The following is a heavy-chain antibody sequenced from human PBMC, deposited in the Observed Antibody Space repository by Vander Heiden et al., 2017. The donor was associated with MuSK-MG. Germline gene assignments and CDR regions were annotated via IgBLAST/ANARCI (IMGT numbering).Heavy chain of an antibody. J-gene: IGHJ4*02. Sequence: QLQLQESGPGLVKPSETPPLTCIFSGAPPSSTDYAWGWIRQSPGKGLEWIGTIYYSDTSSSTSYNPSLQSRLTISVDTSKNHISLKLGSVTAADTALYYCASLYKAGISNYPPGYWGQGTLVTVSS. D-gene: IGHD3-10*01. CDR2: IYYSDTSSST. CDR3: ASLYKAGISNYPPGY. CDR1: GAPPSSTDYA. V-gene: IGHV4-39*02.